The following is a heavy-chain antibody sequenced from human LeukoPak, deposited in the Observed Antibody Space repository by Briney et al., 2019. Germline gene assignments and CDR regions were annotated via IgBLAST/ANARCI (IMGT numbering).Heavy chain of an antibody. CDR1: GYSISSGYY. CDR2: IYHSGST. D-gene: IGHD5-18*01. J-gene: IGHJ4*02. CDR3: ARLDTAIVSFDY. Sequence: SETLSLTCAVSGYSISSGYYWGWIRQPPGKGLEWIGSIYHSGSTYYNPSLKSRVTISVDTSKNQFSLKLSSVTAADTAVYYCARLDTAIVSFDYWGQGTLVTVSS. V-gene: IGHV4-38-2*01.